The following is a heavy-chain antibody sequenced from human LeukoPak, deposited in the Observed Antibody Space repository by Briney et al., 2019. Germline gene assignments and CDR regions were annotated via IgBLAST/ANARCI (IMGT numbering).Heavy chain of an antibody. J-gene: IGHJ6*02. V-gene: IGHV3-30*04. CDR3: AKAPGSGSNYYYGMDV. Sequence: GGSLRLSCAASGFTFSSYAMHWVRQAPGKGLEWVAVISYDGSNKYYADSVKGRFTISRDNSKNTLYLQMNSLRAEDTAVYYCAKAPGSGSNYYYGMDVWGQGTTVTVSS. D-gene: IGHD6-19*01. CDR1: GFTFSSYA. CDR2: ISYDGSNK.